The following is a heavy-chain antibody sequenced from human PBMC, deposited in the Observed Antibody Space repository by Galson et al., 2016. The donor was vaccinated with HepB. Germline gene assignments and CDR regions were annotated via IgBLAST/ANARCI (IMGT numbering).Heavy chain of an antibody. Sequence: QSGAAVKKPGESLKISCKGSGYSFTDYWIGWVRQMPGKGLEWMGIIYPGDSNTRSSPSFQGQFTISADKSITTAYLQWSSMKASDTAMYYCARRYSYGSVPNAFDIWGQGTMVTVSS. CDR3: ARRYSYGSVPNAFDI. J-gene: IGHJ3*02. D-gene: IGHD5-18*01. CDR1: GYSFTDYW. V-gene: IGHV5-51*03. CDR2: IYPGDSNT.